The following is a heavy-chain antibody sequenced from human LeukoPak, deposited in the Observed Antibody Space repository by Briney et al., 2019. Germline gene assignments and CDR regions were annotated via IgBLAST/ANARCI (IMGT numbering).Heavy chain of an antibody. J-gene: IGHJ4*02. V-gene: IGHV4-59*01. Sequence: KPSETVSLTCTVSGGSISSYYWSWIRQPPGKGLEWIGYIYYSGSTNYNPSLKSRVTISVDTSKNQFSLKLSSVTAADTAVYYCARFTHDYVWGSYRPYFDYWGQGTLVTVSS. CDR3: ARFTHDYVWGSYRPYFDY. D-gene: IGHD3-16*02. CDR1: GGSISSYY. CDR2: IYYSGST.